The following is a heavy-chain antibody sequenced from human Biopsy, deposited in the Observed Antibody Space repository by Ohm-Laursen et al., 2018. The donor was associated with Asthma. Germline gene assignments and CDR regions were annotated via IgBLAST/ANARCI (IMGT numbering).Heavy chain of an antibody. D-gene: IGHD6-6*01. Sequence: SDTLSLTCVVSGDAMSTSGSYWGWIHQSPGKGLEWIGSTYYSGRTYYNPSLESRVTISADTSKNHFYLKVTSVTAADTAVYYCARAVSSSSYWYFDLWGRGDLVTVSS. CDR2: TYYSGRT. CDR3: ARAVSSSSYWYFDL. V-gene: IGHV4-39*02. CDR1: GDAMSTSGSY. J-gene: IGHJ2*01.